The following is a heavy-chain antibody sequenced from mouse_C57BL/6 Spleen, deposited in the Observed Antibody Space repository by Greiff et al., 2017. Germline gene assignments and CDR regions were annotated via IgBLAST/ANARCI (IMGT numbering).Heavy chain of an antibody. Sequence: EVQVVESGGDLVKPGGSLKLSCAASGFTFSSYGMSWVRQTPDKRLEWVATISSGGSYTYYPDSVKGRFTISRDNAKNTLYLQMSSLKSEDTAMYYCARQELTGFDYWGQGTTLTVSS. V-gene: IGHV5-6*01. J-gene: IGHJ2*01. D-gene: IGHD4-1*01. CDR1: GFTFSSYG. CDR3: ARQELTGFDY. CDR2: ISSGGSYT.